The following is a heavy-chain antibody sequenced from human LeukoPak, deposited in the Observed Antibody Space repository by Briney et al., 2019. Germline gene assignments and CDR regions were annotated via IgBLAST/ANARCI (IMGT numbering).Heavy chain of an antibody. CDR3: ARQAMVRGVIKDDAFDI. D-gene: IGHD3-10*01. CDR1: GYSFTSYW. V-gene: IGHV5-51*01. CDR2: IYPGDSDT. Sequence: GESLKISCKGSGYSFTSYWIGWVRQMPRKGLEWMGIIYPGDSDTRYSPSFQGQVTISADKSISTAYLQWSSLKASDTAMYYCARQAMVRGVIKDDAFDIWGQGTMVTVSS. J-gene: IGHJ3*02.